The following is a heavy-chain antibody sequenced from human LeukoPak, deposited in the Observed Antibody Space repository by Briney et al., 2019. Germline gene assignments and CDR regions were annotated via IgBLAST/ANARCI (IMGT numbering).Heavy chain of an antibody. V-gene: IGHV3-74*01. CDR3: ARINFGGSYGY. Sequence: GGSLRLSCAASGFTFSSYWMHWVRQAPGKGLVWVSRINSDGSSTSYADSVKGRFTISRDNAKNTLYLQMNSLRAEDTAVYYCARINFGGSYGYWGQGTLVIVSS. D-gene: IGHD1-26*01. CDR2: INSDGSST. J-gene: IGHJ4*02. CDR1: GFTFSSYW.